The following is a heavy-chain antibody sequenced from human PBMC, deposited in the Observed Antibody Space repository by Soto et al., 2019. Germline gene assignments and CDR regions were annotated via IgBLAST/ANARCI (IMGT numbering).Heavy chain of an antibody. D-gene: IGHD3-10*01. CDR3: ATSLWFKTQLEL. J-gene: IGHJ4*02. CDR2: ISRSGTT. CDR1: GGYFNDNY. V-gene: IGHV4-34*01. Sequence: QVQLQQWGAGLLKPSETLSLSCAVYGGYFNDNYYTWLRQPPGKGLEGIVAISRSGTTKYIPSLKSGACISFDTSKAQDSLKVTSVTAADTAVYYCATSLWFKTQLELWGQGALVTVSS.